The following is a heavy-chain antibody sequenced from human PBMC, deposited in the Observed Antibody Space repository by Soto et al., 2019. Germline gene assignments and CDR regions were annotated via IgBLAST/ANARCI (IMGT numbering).Heavy chain of an antibody. CDR1: GFTFSSYA. Sequence: QVQLVESGGGVVQPGRSLRLSCAASGFTFSSYAMHWVRQAPGKGLEWVAVISYDGSNKYYADSVKGRFTISRDNSKNKXYLQMNSLRAEDTAVYYCAKVVVAATLYYYYGMDVWGQGTTVTVSS. J-gene: IGHJ6*02. CDR2: ISYDGSNK. CDR3: AKVVVAATLYYYYGMDV. D-gene: IGHD2-15*01. V-gene: IGHV3-30-3*01.